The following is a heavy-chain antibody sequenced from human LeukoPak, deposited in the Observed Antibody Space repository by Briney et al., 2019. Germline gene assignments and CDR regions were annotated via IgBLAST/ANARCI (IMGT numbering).Heavy chain of an antibody. CDR1: GGSISGVY. CDR2: IYYSGST. Sequence: SETLSLTCTVSGGSISGVYWNWIRQPPGKGLEWIGYIYYSGSTNYNPSLKSRVTISVDTSKNQFSLKLSSVTAADTAVYYCASYGGNSGFDYWGQGTLVTVSS. CDR3: ASYGGNSGFDY. D-gene: IGHD4-23*01. J-gene: IGHJ4*02. V-gene: IGHV4-59*01.